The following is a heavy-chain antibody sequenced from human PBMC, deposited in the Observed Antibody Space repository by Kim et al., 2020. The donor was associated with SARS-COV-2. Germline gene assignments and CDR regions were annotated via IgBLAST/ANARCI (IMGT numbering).Heavy chain of an antibody. D-gene: IGHD2-15*01. CDR1: GFTFSSYS. CDR2: ISSSSSTI. J-gene: IGHJ4*02. Sequence: GGSLRLSCAASGFTFSSYSMNWVRQAPGKGLEWVSYISSSSSTIYYADSVKGRFTISRDNANNSLYLQMNSLRDEDTAVYYCARGLVVVAAAAITFDYWGQGTLVTVSS. CDR3: ARGLVVVAAAAITFDY. V-gene: IGHV3-48*02.